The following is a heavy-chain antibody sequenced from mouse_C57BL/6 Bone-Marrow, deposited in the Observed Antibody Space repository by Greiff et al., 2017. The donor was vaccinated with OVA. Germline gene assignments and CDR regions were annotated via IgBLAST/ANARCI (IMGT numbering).Heavy chain of an antibody. CDR3: TMVTTDY. CDR1: GFNIKDDY. V-gene: IGHV14-4*01. Sequence: EVQGVESGAELVRPGASVKLSCTASGFNIKDDYMHWVKQRPEQGLEWIGWIDPENGDTEYASKFQGKATITADTSSNTAYLQLSSLTSEDTAVYYCTMVTTDYWGQGTTLTVSS. D-gene: IGHD2-2*01. CDR2: IDPENGDT. J-gene: IGHJ2*01.